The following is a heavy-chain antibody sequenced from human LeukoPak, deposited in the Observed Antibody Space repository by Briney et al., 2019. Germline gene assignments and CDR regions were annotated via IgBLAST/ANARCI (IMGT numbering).Heavy chain of an antibody. CDR1: GGSISNFW. V-gene: IGHV4-4*07. Sequence: SETLSLTCTVSGGSISNFWWSWLRQPAGKGLEWIGRVYSGGTSNYNPSLKSRVTMSADTSKNQFSLKLSSLTAADTAVYYCARRYCGGDCPEGWFDPWGQGTLVTVSS. CDR3: ARRYCGGDCPEGWFDP. J-gene: IGHJ5*02. CDR2: VYSGGTS. D-gene: IGHD2-21*02.